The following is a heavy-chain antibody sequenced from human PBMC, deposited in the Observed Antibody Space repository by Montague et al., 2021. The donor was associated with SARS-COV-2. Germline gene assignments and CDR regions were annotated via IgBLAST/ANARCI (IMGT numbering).Heavy chain of an antibody. Sequence: GAEVKKPGESLKISCKGSGYSFTSYWIGWVRQMPGKGLEWMGIIYPGDSDTRYSPSFQDQVTISADKSISTAYLQWSSLKASDTAMYYCARHVGITMVRGVIISDYYYGMDVWGQGTTVTVSS. D-gene: IGHD3-10*01. J-gene: IGHJ6*02. CDR1: GYSFTSYW. CDR3: ARHVGITMVRGVIISDYYYGMDV. V-gene: IGHV5-51*01. CDR2: IYPGDSDT.